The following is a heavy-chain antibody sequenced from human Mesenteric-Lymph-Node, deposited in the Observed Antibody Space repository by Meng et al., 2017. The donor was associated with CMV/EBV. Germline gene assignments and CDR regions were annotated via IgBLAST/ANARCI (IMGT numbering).Heavy chain of an antibody. Sequence: GESLKISCAASGFTVSSNYMSWVRQAPGKGLEWVSVIYSGGSTYYADSVKGRFTISRDNSKNTLYLQMNSLRAEDTAVYYCVRDLLGGTKGAFDIWGQGTLVTVSS. J-gene: IGHJ3*02. CDR2: IYSGGST. CDR1: GFTVSSNY. V-gene: IGHV3-66*02. D-gene: IGHD1-1*01. CDR3: VRDLLGGTKGAFDI.